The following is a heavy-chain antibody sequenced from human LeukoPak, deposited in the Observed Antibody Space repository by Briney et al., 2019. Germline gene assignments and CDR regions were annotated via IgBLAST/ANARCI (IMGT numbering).Heavy chain of an antibody. D-gene: IGHD3-9*01. J-gene: IGHJ4*02. CDR2: IGPNGAST. V-gene: IGHV3-64D*06. Sequence: GGSLRLSCAASELNLGNYATHWVRQAPGKGLEYVSSIGPNGASTLYADSVKGRFTISRGNSKNALYLQLTSLRLEDTALYYCVKDLTGTWSFDYWGQGTLVTVSS. CDR1: ELNLGNYA. CDR3: VKDLTGTWSFDY.